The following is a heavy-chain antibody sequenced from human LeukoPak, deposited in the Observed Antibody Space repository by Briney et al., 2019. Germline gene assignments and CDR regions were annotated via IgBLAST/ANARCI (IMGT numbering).Heavy chain of an antibody. CDR3: ARVTVTGCFDY. CDR2: IYYSGST. CDR1: GGSISSGGYY. Sequence: PSETLSLTCTVSGGSISSGGYYWSWIRQHPGKGLEWIGYIYYSGSTYYNPSLKSRVAISVDTSKNQFSLKLSSVTAADTAVYYCARVTVTGCFDYWGQGTLVTVSS. D-gene: IGHD4-11*01. J-gene: IGHJ4*02. V-gene: IGHV4-31*03.